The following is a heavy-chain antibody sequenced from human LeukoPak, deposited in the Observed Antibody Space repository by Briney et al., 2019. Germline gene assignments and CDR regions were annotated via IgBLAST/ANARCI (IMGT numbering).Heavy chain of an antibody. CDR2: IYHSGST. D-gene: IGHD3-22*01. CDR3: ARGGDYYDSSGYFGWFDP. CDR1: GGSISSGGYS. J-gene: IGHJ5*02. V-gene: IGHV4-30-2*01. Sequence: PSETLSLTCAVSGGSISSGGYSWSWIRQPPGKGLEWIGYIYHSGSTYYNPSLKSRVTISVDRSKNQFSLKLSSVTAADTAVYYCARGGDYYDSSGYFGWFDPWGQGTLVTVSS.